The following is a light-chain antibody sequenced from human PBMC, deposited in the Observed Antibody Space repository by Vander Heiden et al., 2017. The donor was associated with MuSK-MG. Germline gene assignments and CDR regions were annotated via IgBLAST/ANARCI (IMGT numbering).Light chain of an antibody. CDR2: AAS. J-gene: IGKJ5*01. CDR1: QGISSW. Sequence: DSQMSHLPSCLSASVADRVTITGRASQGISSWLAWYQQKPGKAHKLLIYAASSLQSGLPSRFRSRASGTDFSLTISILPPEDFTTYYCQWAKGLPITFGQGTRLEIK. V-gene: IGKV1-12*01. CDR3: QWAKGLPIT.